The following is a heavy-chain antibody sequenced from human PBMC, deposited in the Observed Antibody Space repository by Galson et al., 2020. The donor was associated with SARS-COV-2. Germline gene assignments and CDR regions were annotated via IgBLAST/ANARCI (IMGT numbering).Heavy chain of an antibody. Sequence: ASVKVSCKVSGYTLTELSMHWVRQAPGKGIAWMGGFHPEDGETIYAQKFQGRVTMTEDTSTDTAYMELSSLRSEDTAVYYCATAPPLYSSASGNWFDPWGQGTLVTVSS. D-gene: IGHD6-6*01. V-gene: IGHV1-24*01. CDR1: GYTLTELS. J-gene: IGHJ5*02. CDR2: FHPEDGET. CDR3: ATAPPLYSSASGNWFDP.